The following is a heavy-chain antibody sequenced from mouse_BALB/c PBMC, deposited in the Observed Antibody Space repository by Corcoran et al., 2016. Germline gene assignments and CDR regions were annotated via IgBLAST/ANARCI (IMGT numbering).Heavy chain of an antibody. CDR2: INTYTGEP. CDR1: GYTFTNYG. J-gene: IGHJ1*01. Sequence: QIQLVQSGPEVKKPGESVKISCKASGYTFTNYGMNWVKQAPGKGLKWMGWINTYTGEPTYADDFKGRFAFSLETSASTAYLQINNLKNEDTATYFCARGGNYWYFDVWGAGTTVTVSS. CDR3: ARGGNYWYFDV. V-gene: IGHV9-3-1*01. D-gene: IGHD2-1*01.